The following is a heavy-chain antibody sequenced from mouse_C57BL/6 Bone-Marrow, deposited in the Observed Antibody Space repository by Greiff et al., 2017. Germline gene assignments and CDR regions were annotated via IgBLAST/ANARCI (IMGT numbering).Heavy chain of an antibody. CDR1: GYTFTSYC. J-gene: IGHJ2*01. Sequence: VQLQQPGAELVKPGASVKMSCKASGYTFTSYCITWVKQRPGQGLEWIGGIYPGSGSTNYNEKFKGKATLTVDTSSSTAYMQLSSLTSEDSAVYYCARDYYGNFYFDYWGQGTTLTVSS. D-gene: IGHD2-1*01. CDR3: ARDYYGNFYFDY. V-gene: IGHV1-55*01. CDR2: IYPGSGST.